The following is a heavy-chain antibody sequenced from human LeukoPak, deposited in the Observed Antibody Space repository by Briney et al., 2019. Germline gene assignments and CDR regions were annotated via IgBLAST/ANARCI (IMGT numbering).Heavy chain of an antibody. J-gene: IGHJ4*02. D-gene: IGHD3-16*01. V-gene: IGHV4-34*01. Sequence: SETLSLTCAVYGGSFSGYYWSWIRQPPGKGLEWIGEINHSGSTNYNPSLNSRVTISVDTSKNQFSLKLSSVTDADTAVYYCARGLRLGELRDYWGQGTLVTVSS. CDR2: INHSGST. CDR3: ARGLRLGELRDY. CDR1: GGSFSGYY.